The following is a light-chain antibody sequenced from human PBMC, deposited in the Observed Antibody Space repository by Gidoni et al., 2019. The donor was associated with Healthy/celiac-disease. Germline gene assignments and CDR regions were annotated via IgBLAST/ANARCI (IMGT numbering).Light chain of an antibody. CDR2: DAS. J-gene: IGKJ1*01. CDR3: QQYDNLWT. V-gene: IGKV1-33*01. CDR1: QDISNY. Sequence: DIQMTQSPSSLSASVGDRVTITCQASQDISNYLNWYQQKPGKAPKLLIYDASNFETGVPAMFSGSGSGTDFTFTISSLQPEDIATYYCQQYDNLWTFGQGTKVEIK.